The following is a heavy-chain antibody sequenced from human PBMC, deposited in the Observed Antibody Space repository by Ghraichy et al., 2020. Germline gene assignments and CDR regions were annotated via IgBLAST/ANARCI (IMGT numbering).Heavy chain of an antibody. CDR3: ARPRVAVAGTGRSDFDI. D-gene: IGHD6-19*01. CDR2: IYYSGST. V-gene: IGHV4-39*01. J-gene: IGHJ3*02. CDR1: GGSISSSTYY. Sequence: SETLSLTCTVSGGSISSSTYYWGWIRQPPGKGLEWIGSIYYSGSTYYNPSLTSRVTISVDTSKNQFSLKLSSVTAADTAVYYCARPRVAVAGTGRSDFDIWGQGTMVTVSS.